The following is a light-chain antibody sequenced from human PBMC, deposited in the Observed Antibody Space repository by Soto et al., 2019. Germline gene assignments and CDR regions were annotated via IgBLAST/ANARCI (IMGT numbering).Light chain of an antibody. J-gene: IGKJ1*01. CDR3: QQYYTTPWT. Sequence: DIVMTQSPDSLAVSLGERATINCMSSQSVLYSSNSKNYLAWYQQKPGQPPKLLFYWASTRESGVPDRFSGSGSGTDFTLTISSLQAEDVAVYYCQQYYTTPWTFGQGPKVEI. CDR2: WAS. V-gene: IGKV4-1*01. CDR1: QSVLYSSNSKNY.